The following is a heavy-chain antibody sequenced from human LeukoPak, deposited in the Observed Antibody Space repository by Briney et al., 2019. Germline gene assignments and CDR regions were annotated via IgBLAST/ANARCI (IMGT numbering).Heavy chain of an antibody. CDR1: GFTFSSYA. CDR3: AKGLCSGGSCYFYGMDV. V-gene: IGHV3-23*01. J-gene: IGHJ6*02. CDR2: ISGSGGST. D-gene: IGHD2-15*01. Sequence: GGSLRLSCAASGFTFSSYAMSWVRQAPGKGLEWVSAISGSGGSTYYADSVKGRFTISRDNSKNTLYLQMNSLRAEDTAVYYCAKGLCSGGSCYFYGMDVWGQGTTVTVSS.